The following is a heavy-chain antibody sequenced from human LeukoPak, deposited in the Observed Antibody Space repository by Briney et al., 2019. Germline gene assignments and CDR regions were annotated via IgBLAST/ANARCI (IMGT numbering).Heavy chain of an antibody. D-gene: IGHD2-15*01. CDR2: IYNSEGT. Sequence: SQTLSLTCSVSGGSISTGCAYWSWIRQNPGRGLEWIGNIYNSEGTYYNPSLKRLVSRSVDTSKNQFTLKLSSVTGADTAVYYGARGCGGSCYFDYWGQGTLVTVSS. J-gene: IGHJ4*02. CDR3: ARGCGGSCYFDY. V-gene: IGHV4-31*01. CDR1: GGSISTGCAY.